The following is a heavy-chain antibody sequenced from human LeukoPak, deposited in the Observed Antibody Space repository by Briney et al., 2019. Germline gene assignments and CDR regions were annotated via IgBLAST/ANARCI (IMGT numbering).Heavy chain of an antibody. CDR2: IYPSDSQT. CDR3: ARHSYALDY. V-gene: IGHV5-51*01. CDR1: GYSFSSCW. J-gene: IGHJ4*02. D-gene: IGHD2-2*01. Sequence: GESLKISCLGSGYSFSSCWIAWVRQMPGKGLEWMGIIYPSDSQTRYSPSFQGQVTISADKSISSVYLQWSSLKASDTAIYYCARHSYALDYWGQGTLVTVSS.